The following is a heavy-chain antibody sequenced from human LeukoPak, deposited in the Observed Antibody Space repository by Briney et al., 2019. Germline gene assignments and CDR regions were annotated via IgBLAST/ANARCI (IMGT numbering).Heavy chain of an antibody. D-gene: IGHD5-18*01. CDR1: GGSFSGYY. CDR3: TRCGDTYGFDTFDI. CDR2: IYYSGST. V-gene: IGHV4-59*01. Sequence: SETLSLTCAVYGGSFSGYYWSWIRQPPGKGLEWIGYIYYSGSTNFNPSLKSRVTLSVDTSKNHFSLNLSSVTAADTAVYYCTRCGDTYGFDTFDIWGQGTMVTVSS. J-gene: IGHJ3*02.